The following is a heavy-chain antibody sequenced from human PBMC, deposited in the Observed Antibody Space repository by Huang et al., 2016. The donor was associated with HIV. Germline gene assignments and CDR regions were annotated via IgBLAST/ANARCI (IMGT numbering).Heavy chain of an antibody. CDR3: ARAVDGFNSKGFYMDV. J-gene: IGHJ6*03. CDR2: IRSDGSNE. CDR1: GFIFDNFG. D-gene: IGHD5-12*01. Sequence: QVQLVESGGGVVQPGGSLRLSCGASGFIFDNFGMHWGRQGPGKGLEWVALIRSDGSNEYNGESVKGRFSISRDNFENMVYLQMNSLGDGDTAIYYCARAVDGFNSKGFYMDVWGKGTAVIVSS. V-gene: IGHV3-30*02.